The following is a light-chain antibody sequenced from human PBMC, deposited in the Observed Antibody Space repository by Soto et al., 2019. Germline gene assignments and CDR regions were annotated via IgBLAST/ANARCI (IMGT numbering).Light chain of an antibody. CDR2: GHS. CDR1: SSNIGAGYD. Sequence: QSVLTQPPSVSGAPGQRVTISCTGSSSNIGAGYDVHWYQQLPGTAPKLLIYGHSNRPSGVPDRFSGSMSGTSASLVITGLQAEDEAHYYCQSYDSSLSVVFGGGTKLTVL. J-gene: IGLJ2*01. CDR3: QSYDSSLSVV. V-gene: IGLV1-40*01.